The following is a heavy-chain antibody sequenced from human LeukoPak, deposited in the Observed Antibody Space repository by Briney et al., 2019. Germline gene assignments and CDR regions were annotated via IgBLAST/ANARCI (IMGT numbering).Heavy chain of an antibody. V-gene: IGHV4-39*01. CDR3: ARHVLIEYSSGWSNWFDP. J-gene: IGHJ5*02. Sequence: PSETLSLTCTVSGGSISSSSYYWGWIRQPPGKGLEWIGSIYYSGSTYYNPSLKSRVTISVDTSKNQFSLKLSSVTAADTAVYYCARHVLIEYSSGWSNWFDPWGQGTLVTVSS. CDR1: GGSISSSSYY. D-gene: IGHD6-19*01. CDR2: IYYSGST.